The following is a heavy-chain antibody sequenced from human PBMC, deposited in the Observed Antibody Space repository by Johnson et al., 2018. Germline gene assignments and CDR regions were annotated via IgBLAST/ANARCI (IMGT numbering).Heavy chain of an antibody. V-gene: IGHV3-49*03. J-gene: IGHJ3*02. CDR2: IRSKAYGGTT. CDR1: GFTFGDYA. D-gene: IGHD3-16*01. Sequence: VQLVQSGGGLVQPGRSLRLSCTASGFTFGDYAMSWFRQAPGKGLEWVGFIRSKAYGGTTEYAASVKGGFTISRDASKSIAYLQMNSLKTEDTAVYYCTRVIGGWPFDIWGQGTMVTVSS. CDR3: TRVIGGWPFDI.